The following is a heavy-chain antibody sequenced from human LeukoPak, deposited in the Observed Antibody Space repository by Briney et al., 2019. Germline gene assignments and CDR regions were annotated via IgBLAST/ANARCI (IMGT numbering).Heavy chain of an antibody. CDR1: GFTFSSYG. D-gene: IGHD6-13*01. J-gene: IGHJ4*02. Sequence: GGSLRLSCAASGFTFSSYGMHWVRQAPGKGLEWVAVISYDGSNKYYADSVKGRFTISRDNSKNTLYLQMDSLRAEDTAVYYCAKVFWVSSWYYFDYWGQGTLVTVSS. CDR2: ISYDGSNK. V-gene: IGHV3-30*18. CDR3: AKVFWVSSWYYFDY.